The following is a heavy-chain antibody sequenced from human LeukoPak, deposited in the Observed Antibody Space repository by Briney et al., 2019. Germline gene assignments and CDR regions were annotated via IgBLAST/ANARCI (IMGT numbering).Heavy chain of an antibody. D-gene: IGHD3-10*01. J-gene: IGHJ6*03. CDR2: ISGSGGRT. V-gene: IGHV3-23*01. Sequence: GGSLRLSCAASGFTFSSYAMSWVRQAPGKGPEWVSAISGSGGRTYYADFVKGRFTISRDNSKNTLYLQMNSLRAEDTAVYYCAKDLNGSGSYYLTLYYYYMDVWGKGTTVTVSS. CDR1: GFTFSSYA. CDR3: AKDLNGSGSYYLTLYYYYMDV.